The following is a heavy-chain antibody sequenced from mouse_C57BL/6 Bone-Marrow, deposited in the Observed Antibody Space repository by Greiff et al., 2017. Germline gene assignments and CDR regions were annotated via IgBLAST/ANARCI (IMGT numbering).Heavy chain of an antibody. CDR3: ARGGTGKDY. CDR1: GYTFTSYW. J-gene: IGHJ2*01. CDR2: IDPSDSYT. Sequence: QVQLQQPGAELVRPGTSVKLSCKASGYTFTSYWMHWVKQRPGQGLEWIGVIDPSDSYTNYNQKFKGKATLTVDTSSSTAYMQLSSLTSEDSAVXYCARGGTGKDYWGQGTTLTVSS. V-gene: IGHV1-59*01. D-gene: IGHD4-1*01.